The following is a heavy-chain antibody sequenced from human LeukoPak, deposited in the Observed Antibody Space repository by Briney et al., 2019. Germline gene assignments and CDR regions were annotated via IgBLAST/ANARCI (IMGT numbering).Heavy chain of an antibody. CDR3: AKPRGSTRYYFDY. Sequence: GGSLRLSCAASGFTVNTNYMSWVRQAPGKGLEWVSAISGSGGSTYYADSVKGRFTISRDNSKNTLYLQMNSLRAEDTAVYYCAKPRGSTRYYFDYWGQGTLVTVSS. V-gene: IGHV3-23*01. J-gene: IGHJ4*02. CDR2: ISGSGGST. D-gene: IGHD2-2*01. CDR1: GFTVNTNY.